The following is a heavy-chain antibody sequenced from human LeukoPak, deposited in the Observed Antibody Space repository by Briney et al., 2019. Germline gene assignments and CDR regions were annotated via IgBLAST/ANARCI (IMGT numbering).Heavy chain of an antibody. D-gene: IGHD2-15*01. Sequence: PSETLSLTCTVSGGSISSGGYYWSWIRQPPGKGLEWIGYIYHSGSTYYNPSLKSRVTISVDRSKNQFSLKLSSVTAADTAVYYCARVPELLRNAFDIWGQGTMVTVSS. CDR3: ARVPELLRNAFDI. CDR2: IYHSGST. CDR1: GGSISSGGYY. V-gene: IGHV4-30-2*01. J-gene: IGHJ3*02.